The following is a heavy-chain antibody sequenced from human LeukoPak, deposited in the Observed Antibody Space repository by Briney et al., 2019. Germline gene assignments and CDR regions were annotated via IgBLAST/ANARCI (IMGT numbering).Heavy chain of an antibody. CDR3: AKDDNGYL. CDR1: GFTFSKSW. J-gene: IGHJ4*02. Sequence: GGSLRLSCAASGFTFSKSWMSWVRQTPEKGLEWVANIKEDGSAQYYVDSVKGRFTISRDNAQNILYLQMNSLRAEDTAVYYCAKDDNGYLWGQGSLVTVSS. D-gene: IGHD2-8*01. CDR2: IKEDGSAQ. V-gene: IGHV3-7*04.